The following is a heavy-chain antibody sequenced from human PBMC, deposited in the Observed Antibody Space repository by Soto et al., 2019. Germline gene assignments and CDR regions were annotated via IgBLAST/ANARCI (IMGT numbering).Heavy chain of an antibody. CDR1: GFTFSRYS. CDR3: ARGGVATIFGDS. CDR2: IDSSSKTI. J-gene: IGHJ4*02. Sequence: EVQLVESGGGLVQPGGSLRVSCAASGFTFSRYSMNWVRQAPGKGLEWLSYIDSSSKTIYYADSVKGRFIISRDNDKNSLYVQMNSLRDEDTAVYHCARGGVATIFGDSWGQGTLVIVSS. V-gene: IGHV3-48*02. D-gene: IGHD5-12*01.